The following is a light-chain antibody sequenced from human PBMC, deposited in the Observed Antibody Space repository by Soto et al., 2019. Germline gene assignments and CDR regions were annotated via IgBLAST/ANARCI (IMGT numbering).Light chain of an antibody. CDR2: GAS. V-gene: IGKV3-15*01. CDR3: QQYSNWPSWT. J-gene: IGKJ1*01. CDR1: QSVSSF. Sequence: EKVMTQSPATLSMSPGERATLSCRASQSVSSFLAWYQQKPGQAPRLLIYGASTRATGIPARFSGSGSGTEFTLTISSLQSEDFAVYYCQQYSNWPSWTFGQGPKVEVK.